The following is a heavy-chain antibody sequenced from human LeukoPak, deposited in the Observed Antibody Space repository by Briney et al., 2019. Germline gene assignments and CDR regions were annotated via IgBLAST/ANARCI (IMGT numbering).Heavy chain of an antibody. V-gene: IGHV3-11*01. CDR3: AKQDIVVVPAAMLLDY. CDR2: ISSSGSTI. CDR1: GFTFSDYYY. J-gene: IGHJ4*02. D-gene: IGHD2-2*01. Sequence: PGGSLRLSCAASGFTFSDYYYMSWIRQAPGKGLEWVSYISSSGSTIYYADSVKGRFTISRDNAKNSLYLQMNSLRAEDTAVYYCAKQDIVVVPAAMLLDYWGQGTLVTVSS.